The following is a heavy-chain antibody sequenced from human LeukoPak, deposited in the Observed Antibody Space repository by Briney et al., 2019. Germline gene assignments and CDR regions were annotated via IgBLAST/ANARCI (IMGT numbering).Heavy chain of an antibody. V-gene: IGHV3-23*01. CDR1: GFTVSSNY. D-gene: IGHD1-1*01. J-gene: IGHJ4*02. Sequence: GGSLRLSCAASGFTVSSNYMSWVRQAPGKGLEWVSAISGSASSTYHADSVEGRFTISRDNSKNTLYLHMNSLRAEDTAVYYCARGGRIQLERRGYFDYWGQGTLVTVSS. CDR2: ISGSASST. CDR3: ARGGRIQLERRGYFDY.